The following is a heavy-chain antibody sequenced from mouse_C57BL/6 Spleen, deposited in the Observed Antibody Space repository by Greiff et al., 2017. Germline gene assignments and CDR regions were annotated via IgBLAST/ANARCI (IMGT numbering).Heavy chain of an antibody. CDR2: ISSGGDYI. D-gene: IGHD1-1*01. J-gene: IGHJ4*01. CDR1: GFTFSSYA. V-gene: IGHV5-9-1*02. Sequence: EVKLVESGEGLVKPGGSLKLSCAASGFTFSSYAMSWVRQTPEKRLEWVAYISSGGDYIYYADTVKGRFTISRDNARNTLYLQMSRLKSEDTAMYYCTRFPYGSSYGAMDYWGQGTSVTVSS. CDR3: TRFPYGSSYGAMDY.